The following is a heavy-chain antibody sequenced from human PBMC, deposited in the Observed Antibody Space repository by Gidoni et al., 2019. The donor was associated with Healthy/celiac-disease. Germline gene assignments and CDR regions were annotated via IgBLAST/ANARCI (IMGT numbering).Heavy chain of an antibody. CDR2: IRGSGSST. CDR3: AQEEGSNRYYSYGMAV. Sequence: EVQLLDSGVGLLHTGGALRLSCAASGFTFSSYAMSWVRQAPGKGLESVSAIRGSGSSTYSAAYVKGRFPISRHNSKTTLYLHMYSLRAADTAVYYFAQEEGSNRYYSYGMAVWGQGTTVPVSS. CDR1: GFTFSSYA. J-gene: IGHJ6*02. D-gene: IGHD6-13*01. V-gene: IGHV3-23*01.